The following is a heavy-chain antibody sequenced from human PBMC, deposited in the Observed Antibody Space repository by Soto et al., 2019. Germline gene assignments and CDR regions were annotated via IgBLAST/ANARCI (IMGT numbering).Heavy chain of an antibody. CDR1: GGSISTSNW. J-gene: IGHJ4*02. CDR2: VYRTGST. CDR3: ARARATIAAAAIFDC. V-gene: IGHV4-4*02. Sequence: SETLSLTCAVSGGSISTSNWWSWVRQPPGKGLEWIGEVYRTGSTNYNPSLESRLTISVDKSKNQFSLKLTSVTAADTAVYYCARARATIAAAAIFDCWGQGTLVTVSA. D-gene: IGHD6-13*01.